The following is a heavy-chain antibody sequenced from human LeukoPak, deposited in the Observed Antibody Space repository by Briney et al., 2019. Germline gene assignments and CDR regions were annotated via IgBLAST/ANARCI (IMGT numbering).Heavy chain of an antibody. V-gene: IGHV1-8*01. CDR1: GYTFTSYD. CDR2: MNPNSGNT. D-gene: IGHD3-10*01. J-gene: IGHJ6*02. Sequence: ASVTVSCKASGYTFTSYDINWVRQAPGQGLEWMGWMNPNSGNTAYAQKFQGRVTMTRNTSISTAYMELSSLRSEDTAVYYCARAYGSGSYSPRWGIYYYYGMDVWGQGTTVTVSS. CDR3: ARAYGSGSYSPRWGIYYYYGMDV.